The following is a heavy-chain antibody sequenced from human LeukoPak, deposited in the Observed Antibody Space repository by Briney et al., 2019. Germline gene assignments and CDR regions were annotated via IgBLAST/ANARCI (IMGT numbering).Heavy chain of an antibody. D-gene: IGHD6-13*01. CDR2: ISGSGGST. Sequence: PGGSLRLSCATSGFTFSSYAMSWVRQAPGKGLEWVSAISGSGGSTYYADSVKGRFTISRDNSKNTLYLQMNSLRAEDTAVYYCAIMILSIAAAGPTGDYWGQGTLVTVSS. CDR3: AIMILSIAAAGPTGDY. V-gene: IGHV3-23*01. CDR1: GFTFSSYA. J-gene: IGHJ4*02.